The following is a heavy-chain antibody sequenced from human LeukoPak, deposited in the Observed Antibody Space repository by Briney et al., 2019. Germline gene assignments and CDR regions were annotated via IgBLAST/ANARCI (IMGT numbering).Heavy chain of an antibody. D-gene: IGHD6-6*01. Sequence: ASVKVSCKASGYTFTSYGISWVRQASGQGLEWMGWISAYNGNTNYAQKFQDRVTMTTDTSTSTAYMELRSLRSDDTAVYYCASGGLYSSSSVRGAFDIWGQGTMVTVSS. CDR1: GYTFTSYG. CDR2: ISAYNGNT. J-gene: IGHJ3*02. CDR3: ASGGLYSSSSVRGAFDI. V-gene: IGHV1-18*01.